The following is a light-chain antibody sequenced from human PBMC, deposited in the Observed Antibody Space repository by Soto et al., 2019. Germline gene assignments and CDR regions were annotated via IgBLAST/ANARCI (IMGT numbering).Light chain of an antibody. CDR2: EES. V-gene: IGKV1-17*01. Sequence: DIQMTQSPSSLSASVGDRVTITCQASQDVRKYLSWYQQKARKAPKLLIYEESTLHSGVPSRFSGRKSGTQFTLTIDSLQPEDFATYYCQQVKTYPRTFGGGTKVEIK. CDR3: QQVKTYPRT. CDR1: QDVRKY. J-gene: IGKJ4*01.